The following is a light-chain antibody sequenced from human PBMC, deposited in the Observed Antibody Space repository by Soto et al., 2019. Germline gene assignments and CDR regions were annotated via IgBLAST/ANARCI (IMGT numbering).Light chain of an antibody. CDR1: QSISSW. CDR2: DAP. CDR3: QQYQSSWT. V-gene: IGKV1-5*01. Sequence: DIQMTQSPSTLSASVGDRFIITCRASQSISSWLAWYQQKPGKAPNLLIYDAPSLESGVPSRFSGSGSGTEFTLTISSLQPDDFATYYCQQYQSSWTFGQGTKVDIK. J-gene: IGKJ1*01.